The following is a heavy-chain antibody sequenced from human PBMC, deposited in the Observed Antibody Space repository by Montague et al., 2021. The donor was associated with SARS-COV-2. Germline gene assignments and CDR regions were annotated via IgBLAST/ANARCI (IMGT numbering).Heavy chain of an antibody. CDR2: IYWDDDK. CDR3: AHVGMACSGGSCDPKITGWYFDL. Sequence: PALVNPTQTLTLTCTFSGFSLSTSGVGVGWIRQPPGKALEWLALIYWDDDKRYSPSLKSRLTITKDTSKNQVVLTMTNMDPVDTATYYCAHVGMACSGGSCDPKITGWYFDLWGRGTLVTVSS. V-gene: IGHV2-5*02. CDR1: GFSLSTSGVG. J-gene: IGHJ2*01. D-gene: IGHD2-15*01.